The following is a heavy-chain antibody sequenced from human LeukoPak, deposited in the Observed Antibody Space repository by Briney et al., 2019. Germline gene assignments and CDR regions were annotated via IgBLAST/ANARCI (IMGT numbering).Heavy chain of an antibody. J-gene: IGHJ4*02. CDR3: ARDEVLEWDHGLDY. Sequence: GGSLRLSCAASGFTFSSYSMDWVRQAPGKGLEWVSYISSSSSTIYYADSVKGRFTISRDNAKNSLYLQVNSLRAEDTAVYYCARDEVLEWDHGLDYWGQGTLVTVSS. D-gene: IGHD3-3*01. CDR2: ISSSSSTI. V-gene: IGHV3-48*01. CDR1: GFTFSSYS.